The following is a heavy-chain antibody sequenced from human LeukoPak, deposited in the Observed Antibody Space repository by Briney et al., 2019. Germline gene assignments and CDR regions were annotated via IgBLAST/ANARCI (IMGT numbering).Heavy chain of an antibody. Sequence: SETLSLTCTVSGGSISSSSYYWGWIRQPPGKGLEWIGSIYYSGSTYYNPSLKSRVTISVDTSKNQFSLKLSSVTAADTAVYYCARDWNIAAAGKGIFDYWGQGTLVTVSS. J-gene: IGHJ4*02. D-gene: IGHD6-13*01. V-gene: IGHV4-39*07. CDR1: GGSISSSSYY. CDR2: IYYSGST. CDR3: ARDWNIAAAGKGIFDY.